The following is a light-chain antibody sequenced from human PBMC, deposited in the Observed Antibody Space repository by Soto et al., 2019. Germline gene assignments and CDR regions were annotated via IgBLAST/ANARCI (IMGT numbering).Light chain of an antibody. J-gene: IGKJ1*01. CDR1: QTILYNSNNRNY. CDR2: WAS. CDR3: QQHYSTPRT. V-gene: IGKV4-1*01. Sequence: DIVMTQSPDSLAVSLGERTTINGKSSQTILYNSNNRNYLAWYQHKPGQPPKLIISWASTRESGVPYRLSGSGAGTDFTLTIRSLQANDVAVYYCQQHYSTPRTFGQRNRVEI.